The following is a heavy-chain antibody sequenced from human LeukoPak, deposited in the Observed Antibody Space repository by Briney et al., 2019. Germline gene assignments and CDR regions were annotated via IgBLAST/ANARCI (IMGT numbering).Heavy chain of an antibody. J-gene: IGHJ4*02. D-gene: IGHD5-24*01. V-gene: IGHV4-30-4*01. CDR3: ARVAERSKSRGYFDY. CDR1: GGSISSGDYY. Sequence: PSETLALTCTVSGGSISSGDYYWSWIRQPPGKGLEWIGYIYYSGSTYYNPSLKSRVTISVDTSKNQFSLKLSSVTAADTAVYYCARVAERSKSRGYFDYWGQGTLVTVSS. CDR2: IYYSGST.